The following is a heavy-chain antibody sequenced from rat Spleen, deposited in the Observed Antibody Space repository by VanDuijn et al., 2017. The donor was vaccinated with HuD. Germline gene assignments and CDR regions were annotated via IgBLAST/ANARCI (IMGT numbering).Heavy chain of an antibody. CDR2: ISPNGGST. Sequence: EVQLVESGGGLVQPGRSLKLSCAASGFTFTDYAMYWFRQAPTKGLEWVASISPNGGSTYYRDSVKGRFTISRDNAKSTLYLQMDSLRSEDTATCYCATLTPLFAYWGQGTLVTVSS. D-gene: IGHD3-1*01. CDR1: GFTFTDYA. CDR3: ATLTPLFAY. J-gene: IGHJ3*01. V-gene: IGHV5-19*01.